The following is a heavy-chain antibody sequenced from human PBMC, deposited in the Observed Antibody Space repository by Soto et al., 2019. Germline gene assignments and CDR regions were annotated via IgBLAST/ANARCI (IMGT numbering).Heavy chain of an antibody. J-gene: IGHJ6*02. Sequence: QITLKESGPTLVKPTQTLTLTCTFSGFSLSTSGVGVGWIRQPPGKALEWLALIYWDDHKRYSPYLQSTLTITKDPSKNQLVLTTTNMDPVDTATYYSAHSRTRGYSYGRPEYYYYCGMDVWGQGTTVTVSS. D-gene: IGHD5-18*01. CDR2: IYWDDHK. CDR1: GFSLSTSGVG. V-gene: IGHV2-5*02. CDR3: AHSRTRGYSYGRPEYYYYCGMDV.